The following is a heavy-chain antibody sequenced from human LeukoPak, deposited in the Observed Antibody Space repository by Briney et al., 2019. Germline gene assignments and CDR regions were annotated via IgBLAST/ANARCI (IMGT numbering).Heavy chain of an antibody. V-gene: IGHV3-15*01. CDR2: IKSKTDGGTT. CDR1: GFTFSSYS. Sequence: GGSLRLSCAASGFTFSSYSMSWVRPAPGKGLEWVGRIKSKTDGGTTDYAAPVKGRFTISRDDSKNTLYLQMNSLKTEDTAVYYCTTGEYSYGYRNWGQGTLVTVSS. J-gene: IGHJ4*02. CDR3: TTGEYSYGYRN. D-gene: IGHD5-18*01.